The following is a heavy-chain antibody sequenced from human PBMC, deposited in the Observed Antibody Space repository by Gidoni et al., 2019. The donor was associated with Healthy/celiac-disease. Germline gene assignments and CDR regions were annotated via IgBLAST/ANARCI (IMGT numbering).Heavy chain of an antibody. V-gene: IGHV3-23*04. CDR2: ISGSGGST. Sequence: EVQLVGSGGGLVQPGGSLRLSCAASGFTFSSYAMSWVRQAPGKGLEWVSAISGSGGSTYYADSVKGRFTISRDNSKNTLYLQMNSLRAEDTAVYYCAKDGYCSGGSCYDRYFDYWGQGTLVTVSS. D-gene: IGHD2-15*01. CDR3: AKDGYCSGGSCYDRYFDY. CDR1: GFTFSSYA. J-gene: IGHJ4*02.